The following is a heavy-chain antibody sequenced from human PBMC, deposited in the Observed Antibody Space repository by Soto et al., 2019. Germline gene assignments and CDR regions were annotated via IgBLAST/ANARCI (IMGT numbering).Heavy chain of an antibody. V-gene: IGHV4-30-4*01. Sequence: QVQLQESGPRLVSPSQTLSLTCTVSGGSISSAAYCWSWIRQSPDKGLEWIGHIYDGGTTYSSPSLQGRVPISADTSETQFSLKLSSVSAADTAVYYCARGPSGDKIDYWGQGIQVTVSS. J-gene: IGHJ4*02. CDR3: ARGPSGDKIDY. CDR2: IYDGGTT. CDR1: GGSISSAAYC. D-gene: IGHD7-27*01.